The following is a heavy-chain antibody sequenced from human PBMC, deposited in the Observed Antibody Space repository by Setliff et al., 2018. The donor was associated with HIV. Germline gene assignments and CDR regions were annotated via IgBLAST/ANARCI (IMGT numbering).Heavy chain of an antibody. V-gene: IGHV4-59*08. CDR2: IYFTGNT. CDR1: GGSISNYY. J-gene: IGHJ4*02. D-gene: IGHD2-15*01. Sequence: PSETLSLTCTVSGGSISNYYWSWIRQPPGKGLEWIGYIYFTGNTNYNPSLKSRVTISLDTSKNQFSLKLTSVTAADTAIYYCAKPSFGVGGGAIFEYWGQGILVTVSS. CDR3: AKPSFGVGGGAIFEY.